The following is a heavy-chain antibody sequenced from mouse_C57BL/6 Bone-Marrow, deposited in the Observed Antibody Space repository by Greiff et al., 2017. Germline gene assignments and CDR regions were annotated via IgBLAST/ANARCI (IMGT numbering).Heavy chain of an antibody. V-gene: IGHV5-6*01. CDR3: ARGGITASFDY. CDR1: GFTFSSYG. D-gene: IGHD1-2*01. CDR2: ISSGGSYT. Sequence: EVKLQESGGDLVKPGGSLKLSCAASGFTFSSYGMSWVRQTPDKRLEWVATISSGGSYTYYPDSVKGRFTISRDNAKNTLYLQMSSLKSEDTAMYYCARGGITASFDYGAKGTTPTFSS. J-gene: IGHJ2*01.